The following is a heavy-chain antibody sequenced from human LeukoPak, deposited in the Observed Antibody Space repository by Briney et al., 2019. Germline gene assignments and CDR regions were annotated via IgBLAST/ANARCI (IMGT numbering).Heavy chain of an antibody. Sequence: HPGGSLRLSCAASGFTFNIYWMHWVRQAPGKGLVWVSLISSDGSITSYADSVKGRFTISRDNARNTVYLQMNSLRVEDTAVYYCARRVGSSESSYYFDYCGQGTLVTVSS. CDR1: GFTFNIYW. CDR2: ISSDGSIT. J-gene: IGHJ4*02. V-gene: IGHV3-74*01. D-gene: IGHD3-22*01. CDR3: ARRVGSSESSYYFDY.